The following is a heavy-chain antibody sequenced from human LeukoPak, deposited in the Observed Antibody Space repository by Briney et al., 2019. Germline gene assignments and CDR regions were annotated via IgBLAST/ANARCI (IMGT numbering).Heavy chain of an antibody. CDR3: AKAGGSYYDY. V-gene: IGHV3-53*01. D-gene: IGHD1-26*01. J-gene: IGHJ4*02. CDR2: VYTGGST. CDR1: GFTVSSNY. Sequence: GGSLRLSCAASGFTVSSNYMSWVRQAPGRGLEWVSVVYTGGSTYFADSVKGRFTISRDNSKNTLYLQMNSLRAEDTAVYYCAKAGGSYYDYWGQGTLVTVSS.